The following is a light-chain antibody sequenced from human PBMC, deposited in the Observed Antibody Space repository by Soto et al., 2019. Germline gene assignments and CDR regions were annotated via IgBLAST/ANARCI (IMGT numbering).Light chain of an antibody. Sequence: DIVMTQSPDSLAVSLGERATINCKSSQSVLYSSNNKNYLALYQQKPGQPPKLRIYWASTRESGVPDRFSGSGSVTDFTLTISSLQAEDVAIYYCQHYYSTPPFSFGHGTKVDI. J-gene: IGKJ3*01. CDR1: QSVLYSSNNKNY. V-gene: IGKV4-1*01. CDR3: QHYYSTPPFS. CDR2: WAS.